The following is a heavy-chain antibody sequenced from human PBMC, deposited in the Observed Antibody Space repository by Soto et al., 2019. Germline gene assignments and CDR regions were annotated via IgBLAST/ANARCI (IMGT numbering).Heavy chain of an antibody. CDR1: GGTISRYY. CDR3: ARDLWGYCGTDCYPLDV. CDR2: MYNTGST. D-gene: IGHD2-21*02. V-gene: IGHV4-59*01. J-gene: IGHJ6*02. Sequence: QVQLQESGPGLVKPSETLSLTCTVSGGTISRYYWSWIRQPPGKGLEWIGYMYNTGSTVYNPSFKSQVTISVETSKNQFSLKLNSVTAADTAVYYCARDLWGYCGTDCYPLDVWGQGTTVTVSS.